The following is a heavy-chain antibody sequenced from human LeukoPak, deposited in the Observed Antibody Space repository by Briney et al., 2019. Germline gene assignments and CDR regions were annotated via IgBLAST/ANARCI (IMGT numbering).Heavy chain of an antibody. J-gene: IGHJ4*02. CDR2: ISSSSSTI. CDR1: GFTFSSYS. D-gene: IGHD2-2*01. V-gene: IGHV3-48*01. CDR3: GGAADKGYYFDY. Sequence: GGSLRLSCAASGFTFSSYSMNWVRQAPGKGLEWVSYISSSSSTIYYTDSVKGRFTISRDNAKNSLYLQMNSLRAEDTAVYYCGGAADKGYYFDYWGQGTLVTVSS.